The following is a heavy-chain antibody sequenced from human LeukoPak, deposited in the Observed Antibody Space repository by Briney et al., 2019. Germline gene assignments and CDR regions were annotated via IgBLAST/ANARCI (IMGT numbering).Heavy chain of an antibody. Sequence: GGSLRLSCAASGFTFSRYWMNWVRQAPGKGLERVANIKEDGSDRYYGDSVRGRFIISRDNAKNSLYLQMDSLRAEDTALYYCAREVPGAMNAFDIWGQGTMVTVSS. J-gene: IGHJ3*02. CDR2: IKEDGSDR. D-gene: IGHD2-2*01. V-gene: IGHV3-7*01. CDR1: GFTFSRYW. CDR3: AREVPGAMNAFDI.